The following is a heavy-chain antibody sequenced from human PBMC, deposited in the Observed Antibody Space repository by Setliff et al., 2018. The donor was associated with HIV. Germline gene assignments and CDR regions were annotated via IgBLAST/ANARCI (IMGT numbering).Heavy chain of an antibody. J-gene: IGHJ5*02. CDR1: SYSITSGRF. CDR2: IYDSGTT. CDR3: ASRVYYYDSNNFLREEGFDP. Sequence: SETLSLTCTVSSYSITSGRFWGWIRQPPGMGLEWIGSIYDSGTTYYNPSLQSRVTISIDTSKNQFSLNLTSVTAADTAVYYCASRVYYYDSNNFLREEGFDPWGQGTLVTVSS. D-gene: IGHD3-22*01. V-gene: IGHV4-38-2*02.